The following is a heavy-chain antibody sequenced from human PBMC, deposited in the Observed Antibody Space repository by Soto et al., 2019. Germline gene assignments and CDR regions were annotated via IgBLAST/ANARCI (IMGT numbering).Heavy chain of an antibody. D-gene: IGHD5-18*01. V-gene: IGHV3-7*01. CDR3: ARDFYGGYTYGPGDY. CDR2: IHGDGGKI. J-gene: IGHJ4*02. CDR1: GFTFSSYG. Sequence: GGSLRLSCAASGFTFSSYGMHWVRQAPGKGLEWVANIHGDGGKIYYVDSVKGRFTISRDNAKRSLYLQMNSLRAEDTAVYYCARDFYGGYTYGPGDYWGQGALVTVSS.